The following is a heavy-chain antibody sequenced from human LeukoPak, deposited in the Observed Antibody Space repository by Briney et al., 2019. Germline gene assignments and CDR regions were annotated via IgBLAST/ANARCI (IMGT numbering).Heavy chain of an antibody. Sequence: SQTLSLTCAVSGGSISSGGYSWSWIRQPPGKGLEWIGYIYHSGSTYYNPSLKSRVIISVDRSKNQFSLKLSSVTAADTAVYYCARGGDYYDLNWFDPWGQGTLVTVSS. CDR2: IYHSGST. D-gene: IGHD3-22*01. V-gene: IGHV4-30-2*01. CDR3: ARGGDYYDLNWFDP. J-gene: IGHJ5*02. CDR1: GGSISSGGYS.